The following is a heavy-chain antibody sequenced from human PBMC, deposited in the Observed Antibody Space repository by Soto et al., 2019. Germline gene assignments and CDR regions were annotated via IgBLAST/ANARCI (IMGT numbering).Heavy chain of an antibody. CDR3: VKDGSSGWPYYYGMDV. CDR2: ISYDGSNK. D-gene: IGHD6-19*01. Sequence: GGSLRLSCAASGFTFSSYGMHWVRQAPGKGLEWVAVISYDGSNKYYADSVKGRFTISRDNSKNTLYLQMSSLRAEDTAVYYCVKDGSSGWPYYYGMDVWGQGTTVTVSS. J-gene: IGHJ6*02. CDR1: GFTFSSYG. V-gene: IGHV3-30*18.